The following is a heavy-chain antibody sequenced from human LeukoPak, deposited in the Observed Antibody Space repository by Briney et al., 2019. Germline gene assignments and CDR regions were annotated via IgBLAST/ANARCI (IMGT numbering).Heavy chain of an antibody. J-gene: IGHJ4*02. D-gene: IGHD3-22*01. CDR2: ISSSSSFT. CDR3: ARDKYYDSSGYSARFDY. V-gene: IGHV3-21*01. Sequence: GRSLRLSCAASGFTFSSYSMNWVRQAPGKGLEWVSSISSSSSFTLYADSVKGRFNISRDNSKKSLYLQMNSLRAEDTAVYYCARDKYYDSSGYSARFDYWGQGTLVTVSS. CDR1: GFTFSSYS.